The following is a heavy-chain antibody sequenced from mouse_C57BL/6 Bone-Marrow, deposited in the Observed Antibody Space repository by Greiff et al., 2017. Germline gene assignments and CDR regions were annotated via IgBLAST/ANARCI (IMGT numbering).Heavy chain of an antibody. CDR3: ARHYDPVCWDFDV. CDR1: GFNIKNTY. Sequence: VQLQQSVAELVRPGASVKLSCTASGFNIKNTYMHWVKQRPEQGLEWIGRIDPANGNTKYAPKFQGKATRTADTSSNTAYLQLSSLTSEDTAIYYCARHYDPVCWDFDVWGTGTTVTVSS. D-gene: IGHD2-4*01. J-gene: IGHJ1*03. V-gene: IGHV14-3*01. CDR2: IDPANGNT.